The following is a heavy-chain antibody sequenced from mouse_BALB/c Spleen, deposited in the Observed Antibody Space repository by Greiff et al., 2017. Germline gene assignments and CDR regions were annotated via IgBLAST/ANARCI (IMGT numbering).Heavy chain of an antibody. CDR1: GFTFSSFG. CDR3: ASGYGYSSWFAY. J-gene: IGHJ3*01. Sequence: DVMLVESGGGLVQPGGSRKLSCAASGFTFSSFGMHWVRQAPEKGLEWVAYISSGSSTINYADTLKGRSTISSDNPKNTLFLQMTSLRSEATALDYCASGYGYSSWFAYWGQGTLVTVSA. V-gene: IGHV5-17*02. CDR2: ISSGSSTI. D-gene: IGHD1-1*01.